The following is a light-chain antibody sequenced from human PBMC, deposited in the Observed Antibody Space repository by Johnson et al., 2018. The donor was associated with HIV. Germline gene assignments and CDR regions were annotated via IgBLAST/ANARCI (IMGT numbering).Light chain of an antibody. CDR1: SSNIGNNY. Sequence: QSVLTQPPSVSAAPGQKVTISCSGSSSNIGNNYVSWYQQLPGTAPKLLISDNNKRPSGIPDRFSGSKSGTSATLVISGLQTGDEAYYYCGTWDTSLSAPYGFGTGTKVTVL. CDR3: GTWDTSLSAPYG. CDR2: DNN. J-gene: IGLJ1*01. V-gene: IGLV1-51*01.